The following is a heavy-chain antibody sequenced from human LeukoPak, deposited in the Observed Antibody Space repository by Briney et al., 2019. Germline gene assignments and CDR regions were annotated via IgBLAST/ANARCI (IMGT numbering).Heavy chain of an antibody. CDR2: VIGSSGST. D-gene: IGHD5-12*01. CDR3: AKGGYDYIEIGYFDY. CDR1: GFTLSNYA. V-gene: IGHV3-23*01. Sequence: GGSLRLSCAASGFTLSNYAMNWVRQAPEKGLEWVSVVIGSSGSTDYADSVKGRFTISRDNSKNTLYLEMNSLRAEDTAIYYCAKGGYDYIEIGYFDYWGQGTLVAVSS. J-gene: IGHJ4*02.